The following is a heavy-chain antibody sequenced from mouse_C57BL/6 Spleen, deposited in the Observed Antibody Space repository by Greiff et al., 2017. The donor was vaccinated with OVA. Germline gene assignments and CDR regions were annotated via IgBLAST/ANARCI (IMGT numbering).Heavy chain of an antibody. CDR1: GYTFTSYW. J-gene: IGHJ2*01. Sequence: VQLQQPGAELVKPGASVKLSCKASGYTFTSYWMHWVKQRPGQGLEWIGMIHPNSGSTNYNEKFKSKATLTVDKSSSTAYMQLSSLTSEDSAVYYCAREDQYYGTSENYWGQGTTLTVSS. D-gene: IGHD1-1*01. CDR3: AREDQYYGTSENY. CDR2: IHPNSGST. V-gene: IGHV1-64*01.